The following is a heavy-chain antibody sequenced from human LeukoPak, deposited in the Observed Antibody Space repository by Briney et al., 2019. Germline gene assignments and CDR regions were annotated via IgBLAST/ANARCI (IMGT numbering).Heavy chain of an antibody. J-gene: IGHJ6*02. Sequence: GGSLRLSCATSGFKFDDYAMHWVRQAPGRGLEWVSGISWNSRNIGYADSVKGRFTISRDHAKNFVYLQMTSLRPEDTAVYYCAKDISIGGYADGYYYGMDVWGQGTTVTVS. CDR1: GFKFDDYA. CDR3: AKDISIGGYADGYYYGMDV. CDR2: ISWNSRNI. D-gene: IGHD5-12*01. V-gene: IGHV3-9*01.